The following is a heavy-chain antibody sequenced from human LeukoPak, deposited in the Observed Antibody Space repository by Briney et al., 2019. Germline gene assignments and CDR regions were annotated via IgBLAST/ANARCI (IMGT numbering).Heavy chain of an antibody. V-gene: IGHV3-48*04. CDR1: GFTFSSYS. CDR2: ISSSSSTI. D-gene: IGHD3-16*02. Sequence: GGSLRLSCAASGFTFSSYSMNWVRRAPGKGLEWVSYISSSSSTIYYADSVKGRFTISRDNAKNSLYLQMNSLRAEDTAVYYCARNAFGGVIVTSPFDYWGQGTLVTVSS. CDR3: ARNAFGGVIVTSPFDY. J-gene: IGHJ4*02.